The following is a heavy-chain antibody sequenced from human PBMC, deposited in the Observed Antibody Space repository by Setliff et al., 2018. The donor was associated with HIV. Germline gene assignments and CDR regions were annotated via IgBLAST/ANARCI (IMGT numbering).Heavy chain of an antibody. CDR2: ISRSGDTI. Sequence: GGSLRLSCAASGFTFSSHWMHWVRQAPGKGLEWVSYISRSGDTIDYADSVKGRFTISRDNAKNSVSLQMNSLRVEDTAVYYCARDDWTCSDGTCFPITFDYWGQGTLVTVSS. V-gene: IGHV3-48*01. CDR3: ARDDWTCSDGTCFPITFDY. CDR1: GFTFSSHW. D-gene: IGHD2-15*01. J-gene: IGHJ4*02.